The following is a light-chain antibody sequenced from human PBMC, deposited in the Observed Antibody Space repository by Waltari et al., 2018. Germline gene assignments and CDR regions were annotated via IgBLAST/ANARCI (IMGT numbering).Light chain of an antibody. CDR3: QHPTWT. CDR2: WAS. J-gene: IGKJ1*01. Sequence: DIVMTQSPDSLAVSLGERATINCKSSQSVLYSSNNKNYLAWYQQKPGQPPKLLFYWASTRESGVPDRFSGGGSGTDFTLTISSLQADDFATYYCQHPTWTFGQGTKVEVK. CDR1: QSVLYSSNNKNY. V-gene: IGKV4-1*01.